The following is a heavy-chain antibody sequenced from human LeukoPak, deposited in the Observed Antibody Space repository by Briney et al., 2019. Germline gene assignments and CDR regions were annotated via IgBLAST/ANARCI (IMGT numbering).Heavy chain of an antibody. D-gene: IGHD6-13*01. Sequence: GGSLRLSCAASGFTFSSYSMNWVRQAPGKGLEWGSYISRTSSNIYYADSVKGRFTISRDSAKNSMYLQMNSLKAEDTAVYYCATDSSSLYEVEYWGRGTLVTVSS. CDR2: ISRTSSNI. V-gene: IGHV3-48*01. J-gene: IGHJ4*02. CDR1: GFTFSSYS. CDR3: ATDSSSLYEVEY.